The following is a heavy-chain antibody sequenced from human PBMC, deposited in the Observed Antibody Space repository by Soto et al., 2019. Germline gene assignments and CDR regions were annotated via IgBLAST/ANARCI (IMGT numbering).Heavy chain of an antibody. CDR2: IIPILGIA. Sequence: QVPLVQSGAEVKKPGSSVKSSCRVLEATFSTYTTGGLDQAPGQGLEWMGRIIPILGIANYAQKFQGRVTITADKSTSTAYMELSSLRSEDTAVYYCARESTVTTHYFDYWGQGTLVTVSS. D-gene: IGHD4-17*01. V-gene: IGHV1-69*08. CDR1: EATFSTYT. CDR3: ARESTVTTHYFDY. J-gene: IGHJ4*02.